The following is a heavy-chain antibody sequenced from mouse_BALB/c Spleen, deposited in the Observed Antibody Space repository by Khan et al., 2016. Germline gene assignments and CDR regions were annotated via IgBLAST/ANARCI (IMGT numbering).Heavy chain of an antibody. D-gene: IGHD1-1*01. CDR2: INPYNGDT. Sequence: VQLQQSGPELVKPGASVKISCKASGYSLTGYFMNWVKQSHGKSLEWIGRINPYNGDTFYNQKFKGKATLTVDKSSSTAHMDLLSLTSEDSAVYYCGRSPYYDDSSEDGFPYWGQGTLVTVSA. V-gene: IGHV1-37*01. CDR3: GRSPYYDDSSEDGFPY. CDR1: GYSLTGYF. J-gene: IGHJ3*01.